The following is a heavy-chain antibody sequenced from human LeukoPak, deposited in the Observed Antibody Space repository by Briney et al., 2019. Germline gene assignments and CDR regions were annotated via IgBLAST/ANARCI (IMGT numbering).Heavy chain of an antibody. CDR3: ARVGTAMATDFDY. Sequence: SETLSLTCAVYGGSFSGYYWSWIRQPPGKGLEWIGEINHSGSTNYNPSLKSRVTISVDTSKNQFSLKLSSVTAADTAVYYCARVGTAMATDFDYWGQGTLVTVSS. CDR2: INHSGST. V-gene: IGHV4-34*01. D-gene: IGHD5-18*01. J-gene: IGHJ4*02. CDR1: GGSFSGYY.